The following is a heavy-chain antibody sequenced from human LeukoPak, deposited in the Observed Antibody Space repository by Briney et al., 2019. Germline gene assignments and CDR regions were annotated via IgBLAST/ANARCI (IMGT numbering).Heavy chain of an antibody. CDR3: ARDSRSGYDFGSPGYMDV. V-gene: IGHV3-30*07. D-gene: IGHD3-3*01. CDR2: ISYDGSNK. J-gene: IGHJ6*03. Sequence: PGRSLRLSCAASGFTFSSYAMHWVRQAPGKGLEWVAVISYDGSNKYYAHSVEGRFTISRDNSKKTLYLQMNSLRAEDTAVYYCARDSRSGYDFGSPGYMDVWGKGTTVTVSS. CDR1: GFTFSSYA.